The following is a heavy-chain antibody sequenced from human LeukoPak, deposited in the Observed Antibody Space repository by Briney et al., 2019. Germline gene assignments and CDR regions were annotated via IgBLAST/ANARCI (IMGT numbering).Heavy chain of an antibody. J-gene: IGHJ6*03. CDR2: INPNSGGT. Sequence: ASVKVSCKASGYTFTGYYMHWVRQAPGQGLEWMGWINPNSGGTNYAQKFQGRVTMTRDTSISTACMELSRLRSDDTAVYYCARDHSITMVRLYYYYMDVWGKGTTVTISS. CDR1: GYTFTGYY. V-gene: IGHV1-2*02. D-gene: IGHD3-10*01. CDR3: ARDHSITMVRLYYYYMDV.